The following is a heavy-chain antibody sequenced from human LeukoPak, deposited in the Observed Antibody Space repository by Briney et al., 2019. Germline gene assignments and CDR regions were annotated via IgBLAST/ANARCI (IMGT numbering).Heavy chain of an antibody. V-gene: IGHV1-69*05. Sequence: SVTVSCKASGGTFSSYAISWVRQAPGQGLEWMGGIIPIFGTANYAQKFQRRVTITTDESTSTAYMELSSLRSEDTAVYYCARGDYDSSGYTHAHWGQGTLVTVSS. CDR3: ARGDYDSSGYTHAH. J-gene: IGHJ4*02. D-gene: IGHD3-22*01. CDR1: GGTFSSYA. CDR2: IIPIFGTA.